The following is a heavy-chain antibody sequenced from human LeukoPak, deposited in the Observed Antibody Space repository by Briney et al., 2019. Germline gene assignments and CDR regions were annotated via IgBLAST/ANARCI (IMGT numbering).Heavy chain of an antibody. CDR3: ARIPYIGWAYYYDSSGYYYFDY. D-gene: IGHD3-22*01. J-gene: IGHJ4*02. V-gene: IGHV4-31*03. CDR2: IYDSGST. Sequence: PSETLSLTCTVSGGSISSGGYYWSWIRQHPGKGLEWIGYIYDSGSTYYNPSLKSRVTISVDTSKNQFSLKLSSVTATDTAVYYCARIPYIGWAYYYDSSGYYYFDYWGQGTLVTVSS. CDR1: GGSISSGGYY.